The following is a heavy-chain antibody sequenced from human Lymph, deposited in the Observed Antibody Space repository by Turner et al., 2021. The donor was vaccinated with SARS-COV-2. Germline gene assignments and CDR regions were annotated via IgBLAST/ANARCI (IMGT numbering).Heavy chain of an antibody. Sequence: QVQLVESGGGVVQPGRSLRLSCAASGFTLSSYGMHWVRQAPGKGLEWLAVISYDGSNKYYADSVKGRFTISRDNSKNTLYLQMNSLRAEDTAVYYCAKVRSIFGVVIGGMDVWGQGTTVTVSS. CDR2: ISYDGSNK. D-gene: IGHD3-3*01. V-gene: IGHV3-30*18. CDR3: AKVRSIFGVVIGGMDV. CDR1: GFTLSSYG. J-gene: IGHJ6*02.